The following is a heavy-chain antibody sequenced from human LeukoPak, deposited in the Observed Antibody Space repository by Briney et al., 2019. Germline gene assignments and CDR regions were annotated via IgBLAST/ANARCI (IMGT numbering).Heavy chain of an antibody. Sequence: SETLSLTCTVSGDFITAYYWSWIRQPPGKGLEWIGEINHSGSTNYNPSLKSRVTISVDTSKNQFSLKLSSVTAADTAVYYCARQDYYGSGSYYFDYWGQGTLVTVSS. D-gene: IGHD3-10*01. J-gene: IGHJ4*02. CDR3: ARQDYYGSGSYYFDY. CDR1: GDFITAYY. V-gene: IGHV4-34*01. CDR2: INHSGST.